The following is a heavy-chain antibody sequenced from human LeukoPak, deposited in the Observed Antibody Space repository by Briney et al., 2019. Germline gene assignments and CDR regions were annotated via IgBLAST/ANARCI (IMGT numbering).Heavy chain of an antibody. CDR3: ARGPYSSNWYVDY. D-gene: IGHD6-13*01. CDR2: IGSTGNSI. J-gene: IGHJ4*02. V-gene: IGHV3-48*03. CDR1: GFTLSSYE. Sequence: GGSLRLSCAASGFTLSSYEMNWVRLAPGKGLEWISYIGSTGNSIYYADSVKGRFTISRDSAKNSLYLQMNSLRAEDTAVYYCARGPYSSNWYVDYWGQGTLVTVAS.